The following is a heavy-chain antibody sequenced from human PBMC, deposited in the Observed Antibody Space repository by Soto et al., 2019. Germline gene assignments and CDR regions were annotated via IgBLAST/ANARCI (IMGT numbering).Heavy chain of an antibody. V-gene: IGHV6-1*01. D-gene: IGHD6-19*01. Sequence: SQTLSLTCAISGDSVSSNSAAWNWIRQSPSRGLEWLGRTYYRSKWYNDYAVSVKSRITINPDTSKNQFSLQLNSVTPEDTAVYYCARSGSLYSSGWRVDAFDIWGQGTMVTVSS. CDR3: ARSGSLYSSGWRVDAFDI. CDR1: GDSVSSNSAA. J-gene: IGHJ3*02. CDR2: TYYRSKWYN.